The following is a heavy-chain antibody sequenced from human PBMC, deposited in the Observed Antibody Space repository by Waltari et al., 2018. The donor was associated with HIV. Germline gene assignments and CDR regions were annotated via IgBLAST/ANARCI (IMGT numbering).Heavy chain of an antibody. D-gene: IGHD3-10*01. V-gene: IGHV1-18*01. CDR3: ARDLYMGRGVISDY. CDR2: ISTNNGNT. Sequence: QVQLVPSGAEVKTPAASAKVSCTDSGYTFTSYAINWVRQAPAQGPEWMGWISTNNGNTNYEQKFQGRVTMTTDASTSTVYMELRSLRSDDTAIYYCARDLYMGRGVISDYWGQGTLVTVSS. CDR1: GYTFTSYA. J-gene: IGHJ4*02.